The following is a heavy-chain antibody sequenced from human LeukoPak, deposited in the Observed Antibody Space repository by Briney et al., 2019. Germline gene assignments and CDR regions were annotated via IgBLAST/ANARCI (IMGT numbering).Heavy chain of an antibody. J-gene: IGHJ6*02. V-gene: IGHV3-23*01. CDR1: GFTFSSYA. CDR3: AHLANYYYGMDV. Sequence: GGSLTLSCAASGFTFSSYAMSWVRQAPGKGLEWVSAISGSGGSTYYADSVKGRFTISRDNSKNTLYLQMNSLRAEDTAVYYCAHLANYYYGMDVWGQGTTVTVSS. CDR2: ISGSGGST.